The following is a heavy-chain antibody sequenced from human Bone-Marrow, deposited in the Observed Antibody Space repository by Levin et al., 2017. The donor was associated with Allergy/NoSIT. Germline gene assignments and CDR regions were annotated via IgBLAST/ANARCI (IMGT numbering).Heavy chain of an antibody. CDR3: AGYDTSAYHSPFDY. CDR1: GFIFSNYA. V-gene: IGHV3-23*01. D-gene: IGHD3-22*01. CDR2: ISGSGGNT. Sequence: GGSLRLSCAASGFIFSNYAMNWVRQAPGKGLEWVSQISGSGGNTHYADSVKGRFTFSRDNSKITLYLQMNSLRAEDTAVYYCAGYDTSAYHSPFDYWGQGTLVTVSS. J-gene: IGHJ4*02.